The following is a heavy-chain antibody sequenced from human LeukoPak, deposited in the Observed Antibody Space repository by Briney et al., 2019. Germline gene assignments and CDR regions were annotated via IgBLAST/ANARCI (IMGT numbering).Heavy chain of an antibody. CDR2: VSDDGNNK. V-gene: IGHV3-30-3*01. J-gene: IGHJ5*02. CDR3: ARDCIAARPGENWFDP. D-gene: IGHD6-6*01. CDR1: GFTFGDHA. Sequence: PGGSLRLSCVASGFTFGDHAMHWARQAPGKGLEWVPVVSDDGNNKAQADSVRGRFTVFRDNSKNSLYLQMNSLRAEDTAVYYCARDCIAARPGENWFDPWGQGTLVTVSS.